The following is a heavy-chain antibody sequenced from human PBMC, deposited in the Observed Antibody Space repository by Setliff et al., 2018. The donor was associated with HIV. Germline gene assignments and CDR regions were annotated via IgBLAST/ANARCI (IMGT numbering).Heavy chain of an antibody. Sequence: SETLSLTCSVSGGTISHNNYHWGWIRQPPGEGLEWIGSISYLWNTYYNPSLKSRLTISVDTSRNLFSLHLVSVTAADTAVYYCARLFSGRPGDYLGQGPLVTVSS. J-gene: IGHJ4*02. CDR3: ARLFSGRPGDY. CDR2: ISYLWNT. V-gene: IGHV4-39*01. D-gene: IGHD3-10*01. CDR1: GGTISHNNYH.